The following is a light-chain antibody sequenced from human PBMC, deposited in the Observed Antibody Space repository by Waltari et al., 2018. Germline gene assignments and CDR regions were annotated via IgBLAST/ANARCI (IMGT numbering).Light chain of an antibody. CDR3: QTGGHGTWV. J-gene: IGLJ3*02. V-gene: IGLV4-69*01. CDR2: VNSDGSQ. Sequence: LVLTQSPSASASLGASVKLTCTLSSGYSSNVIAWLQQQPGQCPRSLMKVNSDGSQRKWDDIPDRFSASKSGTECYLTISSLQSEDEADYYCQTGGHGTWVFGGGTKLTVL. CDR1: SGYSSNV.